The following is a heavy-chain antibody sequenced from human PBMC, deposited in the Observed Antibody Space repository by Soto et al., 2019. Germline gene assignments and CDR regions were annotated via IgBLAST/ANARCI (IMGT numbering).Heavy chain of an antibody. Sequence: ASVKVSCKASGYTFTSYGISWVRQAPGQGLEWMGWISAYNGNTNYAQKLQGRVTMTTDTSTSTAYMELRSLRSDDTAVYYCARDRYDYIWGSYPFYAFDIWGQGTRVTVSS. CDR2: ISAYNGNT. D-gene: IGHD3-16*01. V-gene: IGHV1-18*01. CDR3: ARDRYDYIWGSYPFYAFDI. CDR1: GYTFTSYG. J-gene: IGHJ3*02.